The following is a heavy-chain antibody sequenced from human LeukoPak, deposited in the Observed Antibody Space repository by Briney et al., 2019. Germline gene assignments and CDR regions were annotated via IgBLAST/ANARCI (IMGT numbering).Heavy chain of an antibody. Sequence: PGGSLRLSCAASGFTFSDYYMNWLRQSPGRGLEWPSYISNTGGAKYYSDAVRGRFTTSRDNAKNSVYLEMNSLRAEDTAVYFCASDSSGYFGPWGQGPLVTVSS. J-gene: IGHJ5*02. D-gene: IGHD3-22*01. CDR1: GFTFSDYY. CDR3: ASDSSGYFGP. V-gene: IGHV3-11*01. CDR2: ISNTGGAK.